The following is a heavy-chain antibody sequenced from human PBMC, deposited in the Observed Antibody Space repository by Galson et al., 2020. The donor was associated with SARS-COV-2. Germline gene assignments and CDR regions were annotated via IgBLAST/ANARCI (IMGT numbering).Heavy chain of an antibody. J-gene: IGHJ6*03. CDR3: ARTPITMFVGYMDV. V-gene: IGHV3-7*01. Sequence: QLGESLKISCAASGFPFSSYWMTWVRQAPGKGLEWVANIKQDGSEKYYVDSVKGRFTISRDNAKNSLYLQMNSLRAEDTAVYYCARTPITMFVGYMDVWGKGTTVTVSS. D-gene: IGHD3-3*01. CDR2: IKQDGSEK. CDR1: GFPFSSYW.